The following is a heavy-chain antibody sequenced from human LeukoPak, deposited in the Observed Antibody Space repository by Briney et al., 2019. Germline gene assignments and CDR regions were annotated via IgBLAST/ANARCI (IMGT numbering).Heavy chain of an antibody. CDR3: AKDPGQQLYHFDY. CDR1: GFTFSSYA. CDR2: ISGSGGST. J-gene: IGHJ4*02. V-gene: IGHV3-23*01. Sequence: GGSLRFSCAASGFTFSSYAMSWVRQAPGKGLEWVSAISGSGGSTYYADSVKGRFTISRDNSKNTLYLQMNSLRAEDTAVYYCAKDPGQQLYHFDYWGQGTLVTVSS. D-gene: IGHD6-13*01.